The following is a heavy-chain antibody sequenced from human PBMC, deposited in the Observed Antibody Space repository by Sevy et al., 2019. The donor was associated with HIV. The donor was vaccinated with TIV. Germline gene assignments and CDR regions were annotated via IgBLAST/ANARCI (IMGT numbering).Heavy chain of an antibody. CDR1: GFTFSSYW. D-gene: IGHD3-3*01. J-gene: IGHJ4*02. V-gene: IGHV3-7*03. CDR3: ARDLPLHYDFWSGYPYFDY. CDR2: IKQDGSEK. Sequence: GGSLRLSCAASGFTFSSYWMSWVRQAPGKGLEWVANIKQDGSEKYYVHSVKGRFTISRDNAKNSLYLQMNSLRAEDTAVYYCARDLPLHYDFWSGYPYFDYWGQGTLVTVSS.